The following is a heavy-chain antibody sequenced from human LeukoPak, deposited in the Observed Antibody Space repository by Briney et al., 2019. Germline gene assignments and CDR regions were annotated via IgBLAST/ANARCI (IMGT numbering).Heavy chain of an antibody. CDR1: GFTFSSFE. D-gene: IGHD6-19*01. CDR3: ARYATVAAHRDFDY. V-gene: IGHV3-48*03. J-gene: IGHJ4*02. Sequence: GGSLRLSCAASGFTFSSFEMNWVRQAPGKGLEWVSYISSSGSTIYYADSVKGRFTISRDNAKNSLYLQMNSMRAEDTALYYCARYATVAAHRDFDYWGQGTLVTVSS. CDR2: ISSSGSTI.